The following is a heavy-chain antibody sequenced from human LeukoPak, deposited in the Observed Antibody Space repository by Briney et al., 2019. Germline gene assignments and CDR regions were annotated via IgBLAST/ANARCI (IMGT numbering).Heavy chain of an antibody. CDR3: ARDITGTTFDP. V-gene: IGHV4-31*03. CDR1: GGSISSGGFY. CDR2: IYYSGST. J-gene: IGHJ5*02. Sequence: SQTLSLTCTVSGGSISSGGFYWSWIRQHPGKGLGWIGYIYYSGSTYYNPSLKTRVTISVATSKTQFSLKLSSVTAADTAVYYCARDITGTTFDPWGQGTLVTVSS. D-gene: IGHD1-14*01.